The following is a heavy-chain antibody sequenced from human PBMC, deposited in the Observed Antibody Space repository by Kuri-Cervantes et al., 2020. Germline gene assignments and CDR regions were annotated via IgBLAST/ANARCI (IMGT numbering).Heavy chain of an antibody. CDR1: GGSITSNY. Sequence: GSLRLSCSVSGGSITSNYWSWIRQPAGKGLEWIGRIYTSGSTNYNPSLKSRVTMSVDTSNNQFSLKLSSVTAADTAVYYCARGADYIYYFDYWGQGTLVTVSS. V-gene: IGHV4-4*07. J-gene: IGHJ4*02. CDR2: IYTSGST. D-gene: IGHD4-11*01. CDR3: ARGADYIYYFDY.